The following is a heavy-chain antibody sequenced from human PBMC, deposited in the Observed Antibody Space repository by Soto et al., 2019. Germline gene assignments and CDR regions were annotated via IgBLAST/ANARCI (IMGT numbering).Heavy chain of an antibody. CDR3: AQSKVGATSNYFDY. CDR2: ISGSGGIT. CDR1: GFTFSSYA. J-gene: IGHJ4*02. D-gene: IGHD1-26*01. Sequence: PGGSLRLSCAASGFTFSSYAMSWVRQAPGKGLEWVSGISGSGGITYYADSVKGRFTISRDNSKNTLYLQLNSLRAEDTAVYYCAQSKVGATSNYFDYWSQGTLVTVSS. V-gene: IGHV3-23*01.